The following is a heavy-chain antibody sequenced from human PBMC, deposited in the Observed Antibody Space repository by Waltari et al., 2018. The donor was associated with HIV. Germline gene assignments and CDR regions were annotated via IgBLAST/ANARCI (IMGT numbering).Heavy chain of an antibody. V-gene: IGHV4-4*07. CDR1: GDSISGYY. Sequence: QVRLQESGPGLVKPSEPLSLTCTVSGDSISGYYWSWIRQPARQGLEWIGRIFSTRSTNYNPALKSRATSARDTPQNQLSLRLSSVSAADTAVYYCARDLGYCSGGDCSSKPFDYYYYGMDVWGQGTTVTVSS. J-gene: IGHJ6*02. D-gene: IGHD2-15*01. CDR3: ARDLGYCSGGDCSSKPFDYYYYGMDV. CDR2: IFSTRST.